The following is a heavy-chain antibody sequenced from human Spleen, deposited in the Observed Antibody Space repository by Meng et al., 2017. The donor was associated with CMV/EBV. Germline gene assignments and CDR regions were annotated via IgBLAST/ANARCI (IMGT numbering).Heavy chain of an antibody. Sequence: GESLKISCKGSGYSFTSYWIGWVRQMPGKGLEWMGWINPNSGGTNYAQKFQGRVTMTRDTSISTAYMELSRLRSDDTAVYYCAGLYSNSGVNWFDPWGQGTLVTVSS. CDR3: AGLYSNSGVNWFDP. CDR2: INPNSGGT. J-gene: IGHJ5*02. CDR1: GYSFTSYW. V-gene: IGHV1-2*02. D-gene: IGHD3-10*01.